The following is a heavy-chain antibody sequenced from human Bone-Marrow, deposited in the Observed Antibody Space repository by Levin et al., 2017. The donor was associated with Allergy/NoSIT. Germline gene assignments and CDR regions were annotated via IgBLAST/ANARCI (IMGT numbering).Heavy chain of an antibody. J-gene: IGHJ2*01. CDR2: IYSGGST. Sequence: QPGGSLRLSCAASGFTISSNYMSWVRQAPGKGLEWVSVIYSGGSTYYADSVKGRFTISRDNSKNTLYLQMNSLRAEDTAVYYCARDRLAAAGFRSYWYFDLWGRGTLVTVSS. D-gene: IGHD6-13*01. V-gene: IGHV3-53*01. CDR3: ARDRLAAAGFRSYWYFDL. CDR1: GFTISSNY.